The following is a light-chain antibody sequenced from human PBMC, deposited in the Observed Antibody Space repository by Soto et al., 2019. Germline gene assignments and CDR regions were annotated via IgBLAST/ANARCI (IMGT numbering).Light chain of an antibody. Sequence: EIVLTQSPGTLSLSPGDRATLSCRASQSVSSCYLAWYQQKPGQAPRLLIYGASSRGTGIPDRFSGSGSGTEFTLTISRLEPEDFAVYYCQQYDSSPLTFGGGTKVEIK. CDR1: QSVSSCY. CDR3: QQYDSSPLT. CDR2: GAS. V-gene: IGKV3-20*01. J-gene: IGKJ4*01.